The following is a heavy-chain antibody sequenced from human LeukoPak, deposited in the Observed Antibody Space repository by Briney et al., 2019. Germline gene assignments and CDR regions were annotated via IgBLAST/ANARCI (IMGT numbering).Heavy chain of an antibody. J-gene: IGHJ4*02. CDR3: ARSDWYLNLDY. V-gene: IGHV4-59*01. CDR2: ISSSGTT. CDR1: SDSITSYY. Sequence: SETLSLTRTVSSDSITSYYWNWIRQPPGKGLEWIGYISSSGTTNYNPSLKSRVTISIDTSKNQFSLRLSSVNAADTAVNYCARSDWYLNLDYRGQGTLVTVSS. D-gene: IGHD6-19*01.